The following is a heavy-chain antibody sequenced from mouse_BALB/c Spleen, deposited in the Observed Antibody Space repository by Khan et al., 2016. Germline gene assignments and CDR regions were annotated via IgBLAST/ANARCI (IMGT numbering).Heavy chain of an antibody. D-gene: IGHD2-14*01. Sequence: EVELVESGGGLVQPGGSRKLSCAASGFTFSNFGMHWVRQAPEKGLEWVSYISGGSSTIYYADRVKGRFTISRDNPKNTLFLQMTSLRSEDTAMYYCARAGNYRYDGAMDYWGQGTSVTVSS. CDR3: ARAGNYRYDGAMDY. V-gene: IGHV5-17*02. J-gene: IGHJ4*01. CDR2: ISGGSSTI. CDR1: GFTFSNFG.